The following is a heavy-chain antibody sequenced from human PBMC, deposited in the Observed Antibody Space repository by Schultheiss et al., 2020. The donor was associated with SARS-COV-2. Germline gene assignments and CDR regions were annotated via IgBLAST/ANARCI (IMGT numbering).Heavy chain of an antibody. CDR3: ARDGKFWGVMGIGLDYYYGMDV. V-gene: IGHV3-48*03. Sequence: GGSLRLSCAASGFTFSSYEMNWVRQAPGKGLEWVSYISSSGSTIYYADSVKGRFTISRDNAKNSLYLQMNSLRAEDTAVYYCARDGKFWGVMGIGLDYYYGMDVWGQGTTVTVSS. J-gene: IGHJ6*02. D-gene: IGHD3-16*01. CDR2: ISSSGSTI. CDR1: GFTFSSYE.